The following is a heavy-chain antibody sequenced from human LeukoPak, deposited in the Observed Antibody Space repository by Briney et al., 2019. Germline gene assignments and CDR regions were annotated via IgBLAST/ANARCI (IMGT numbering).Heavy chain of an antibody. CDR2: IRQDGSEK. CDR1: GFTFSSYW. D-gene: IGHD3-10*01. V-gene: IGHV3-7*01. J-gene: IGHJ3*02. CDR3: ARDGSGSYAFDI. Sequence: GGSLRLSCAASGFTFSSYWMTWVRQAPGKGLEWVASIRQDGSEKYYVDSVKGRFTISRDNAKNSLYLQMSSLRAEDTAVYYCARDGSGSYAFDIWGQGTMVTVSS.